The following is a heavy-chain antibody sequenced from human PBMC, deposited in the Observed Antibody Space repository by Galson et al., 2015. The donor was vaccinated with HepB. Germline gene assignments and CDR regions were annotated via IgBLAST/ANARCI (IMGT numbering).Heavy chain of an antibody. CDR1: GYTFTSYD. CDR3: ARGCIVVVPAAILKGGYYYYYMDV. V-gene: IGHV1-8*01. D-gene: IGHD2-2*02. J-gene: IGHJ6*03. Sequence: SVKVSCKASGYTFTSYDINWVRQATGQGLEWMGWMNPNSGNTGYAQKFQGRVTMTRNTSISTAYMELSSLRSEDTAVYYCARGCIVVVPAAILKGGYYYYYMDVWGKGTTVTVSS. CDR2: MNPNSGNT.